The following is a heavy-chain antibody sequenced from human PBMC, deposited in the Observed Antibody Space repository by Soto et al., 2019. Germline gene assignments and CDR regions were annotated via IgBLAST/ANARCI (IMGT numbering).Heavy chain of an antibody. J-gene: IGHJ4*02. Sequence: GECLTSSCTASGYTFTRYWIGWVRQKPGQGLEWMGVVFPDDSDVRYNPSFRGQVTISADKSINTVYLQWIGLKASDTAMYYCVRRKSWYYFDSWGQGTPVTVSS. CDR2: VFPDDSDV. V-gene: IGHV5-51*01. CDR1: GYTFTRYW. CDR3: VRRKSWYYFDS. D-gene: IGHD6-13*01.